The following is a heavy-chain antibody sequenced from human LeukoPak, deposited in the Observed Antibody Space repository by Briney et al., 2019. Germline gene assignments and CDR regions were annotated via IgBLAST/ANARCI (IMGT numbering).Heavy chain of an antibody. D-gene: IGHD3-10*01. Sequence: SETLSLTCTVSGGSITSYYWSWIRQPPGKGLEWIGNIYYSGTTKYNPSLKSRVTISVDTSKNQFSLKLSSVTAADTAVYYCARSDGITMVRGVMGEPFDYWGQGTLVTVSS. V-gene: IGHV4-59*08. J-gene: IGHJ4*02. CDR1: GGSITSYY. CDR2: IYYSGTT. CDR3: ARSDGITMVRGVMGEPFDY.